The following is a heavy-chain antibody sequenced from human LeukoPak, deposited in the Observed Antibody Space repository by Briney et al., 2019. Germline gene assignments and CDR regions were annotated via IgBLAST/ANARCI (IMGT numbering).Heavy chain of an antibody. CDR3: ARDHYHKIHSVMVTAPDY. CDR2: INPTGGST. D-gene: IGHD2-21*02. CDR1: GYTFTRYY. V-gene: IGHV1-46*01. Sequence: ASVKVSCKASGYTFTRYYMYWVRQAPGQGLEWMGIINPTGGSTSYAQKFQGRVTMTRDTSTSTVYMELRSLRSEDTAVYYCARDHYHKIHSVMVTAPDYWGQGTLVIVSS. J-gene: IGHJ4*02.